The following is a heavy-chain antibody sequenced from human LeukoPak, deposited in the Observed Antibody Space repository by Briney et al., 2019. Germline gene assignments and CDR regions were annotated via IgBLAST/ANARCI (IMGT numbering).Heavy chain of an antibody. J-gene: IGHJ4*02. CDR2: ISISGGST. V-gene: IGHV3-23*01. CDR3: AKVPAGNKVEY. Sequence: GGSLRLSCAASGFTFRNYAMTWVRQAPGKGLEWVSGISISGGSTDYADSVKGRFTISRDNSKNTLYLQMNSLRAEDTAVYYCAKVPAGNKVEYWGQGTLVTVSS. CDR1: GFTFRNYA. D-gene: IGHD6-19*01.